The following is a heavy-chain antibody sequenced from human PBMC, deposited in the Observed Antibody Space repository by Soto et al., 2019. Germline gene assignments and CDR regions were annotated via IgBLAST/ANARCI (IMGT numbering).Heavy chain of an antibody. V-gene: IGHV1-69*01. CDR3: AAGIEVAFDS. Sequence: VQLVQSGAEVKKPGSSVKVSCKASGGTFSDTVISWVRQAPGHGLEWMGGITAIFGTLTPKYAQKFQGRVTIIADESASTAYMELSSLRSDDTALYYCAAGIEVAFDSWGPGTLVTVSS. J-gene: IGHJ5*01. D-gene: IGHD5-12*01. CDR1: GGTFSDTV. CDR2: ITAIFGTLTP.